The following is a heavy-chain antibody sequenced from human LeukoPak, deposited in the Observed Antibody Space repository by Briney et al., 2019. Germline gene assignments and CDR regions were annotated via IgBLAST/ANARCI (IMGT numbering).Heavy chain of an antibody. V-gene: IGHV3-48*02. D-gene: IGHD1-26*01. CDR1: GFTFSAYS. Sequence: GGSLRLSCAASGFTFSAYSMNWVRQAPGKGLEWVSYISFSSDTIYYADSVKGRFTISRDNAKNSLYLQMNSLRDEDTAVYYCARDCKGADHATDYWGQGTLVTVSS. CDR2: ISFSSDTI. J-gene: IGHJ4*02. CDR3: ARDCKGADHATDY.